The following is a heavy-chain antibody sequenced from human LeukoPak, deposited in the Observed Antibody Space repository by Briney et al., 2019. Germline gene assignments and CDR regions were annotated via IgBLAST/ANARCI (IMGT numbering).Heavy chain of an antibody. CDR2: INPNSGGT. CDR3: ARAVYSSSWYGAGFDY. CDR1: GYTSTGYY. V-gene: IGHV1-2*02. J-gene: IGHJ4*02. Sequence: ASVKVSCKASGYTSTGYYMHWVRQAPGQGLEWMGWINPNSGGTNYAQKFQGRVTMTRDTSISTAYMELSRLRSDDTAVYYCARAVYSSSWYGAGFDYWGQGTLVTVSS. D-gene: IGHD6-13*01.